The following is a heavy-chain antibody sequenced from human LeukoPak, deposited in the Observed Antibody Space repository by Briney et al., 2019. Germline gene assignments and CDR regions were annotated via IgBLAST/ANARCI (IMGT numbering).Heavy chain of an antibody. CDR2: ISDSGGST. CDR3: AKAWWNSHLGFDC. J-gene: IGHJ4*02. D-gene: IGHD2-15*01. Sequence: GGSLRLSCAASGFTFNKYAMSWVRQAPGKGLEWVSGISDSGGSTYYADSVKGRFIISRDNSKNALYLQMNSLRAEDTALYYCAKAWWNSHLGFDCWGQGTLVTVSS. CDR1: GFTFNKYA. V-gene: IGHV3-23*01.